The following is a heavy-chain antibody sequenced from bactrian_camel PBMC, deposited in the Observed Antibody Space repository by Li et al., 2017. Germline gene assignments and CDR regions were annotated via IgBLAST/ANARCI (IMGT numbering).Heavy chain of an antibody. D-gene: IGHD4*01. CDR3: AAPDRYSDYELDS. J-gene: IGHJ6*01. CDR1: GFTFSTYY. V-gene: IGHV3-2*01. Sequence: HVQLVESGGGLVQPGGSLRLSCAGSGFTFSTYYMSWVRQAPGKGLEWVSSIYADGSNTSYPDSVKGRFTISQDSNKNTVHLQMNSLKSEDTALCYCAAPDRYSDYELDSWGQGTQVTVS. CDR2: IYADGSNT.